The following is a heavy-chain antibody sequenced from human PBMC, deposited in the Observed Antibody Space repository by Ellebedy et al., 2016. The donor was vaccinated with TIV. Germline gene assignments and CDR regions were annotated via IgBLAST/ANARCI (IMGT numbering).Heavy chain of an antibody. Sequence: PGGSLRLSCTTSGFTFSSYAMGWVRQAPGRRPEWVSAIGGTSDSTFYADSVEGRFTISRDNSKNTLYLQMNSLRVEDTAVYYCARGPKWLVREGVDYWGQGALVTVSS. J-gene: IGHJ4*02. CDR2: IGGTSDST. CDR1: GFTFSSYA. V-gene: IGHV3-23*01. D-gene: IGHD6-19*01. CDR3: ARGPKWLVREGVDY.